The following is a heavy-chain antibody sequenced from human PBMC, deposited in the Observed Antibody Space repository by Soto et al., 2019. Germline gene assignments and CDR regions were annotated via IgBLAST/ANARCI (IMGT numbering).Heavy chain of an antibody. D-gene: IGHD1-26*01. V-gene: IGHV5-51*01. J-gene: IGHJ6*03. Sequence: GESLKISCQGSGYSFTNYWIGWVRQMPGKGLEWMGIIYPGDSDTRYSPSFQGQVTISADKSISTADLQWSSLKASDTAMYYCARHLKSYYDSYYYYYYMDVWGKGTTVTVSS. CDR1: GYSFTNYW. CDR2: IYPGDSDT. CDR3: ARHLKSYYDSYYYYYYMDV.